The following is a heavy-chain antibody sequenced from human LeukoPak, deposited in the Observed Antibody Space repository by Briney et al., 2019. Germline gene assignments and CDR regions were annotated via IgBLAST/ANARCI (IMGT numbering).Heavy chain of an antibody. V-gene: IGHV3-23*01. CDR1: GFTFSSFS. J-gene: IGHJ4*02. CDR2: LSTSGAAT. Sequence: GGSLRLSCAASGFTFSSFSMNWVRQAPGKGLEWVSTLSTSGAATYYADSVKGRFTISRDNSKNTLYLQMNSLRAEDTAVYYCAKDPSFLYCSSTSCYTVYWGQGTLVTVSS. D-gene: IGHD2-2*02. CDR3: AKDPSFLYCSSTSCYTVY.